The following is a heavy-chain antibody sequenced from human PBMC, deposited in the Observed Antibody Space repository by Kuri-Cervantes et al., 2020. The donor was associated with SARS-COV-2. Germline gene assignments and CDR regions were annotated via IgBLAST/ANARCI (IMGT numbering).Heavy chain of an antibody. D-gene: IGHD6-6*01. V-gene: IGHV3-7*01. Sequence: LSLTCAASGFTFSNYWISWVRPAPGKGLEWVANIKQGGSEKHYVDSVKGRFTISSDDAKNSMYLQMNSLRAEDTAVYYCARGGLGGQLVDGMDVWGQGTTVTVSS. CDR2: IKQGGSEK. CDR1: GFTFSNYW. J-gene: IGHJ6*02. CDR3: ARGGLGGQLVDGMDV.